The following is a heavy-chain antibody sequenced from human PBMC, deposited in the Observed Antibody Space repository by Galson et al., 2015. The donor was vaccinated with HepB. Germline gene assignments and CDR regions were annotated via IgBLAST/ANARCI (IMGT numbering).Heavy chain of an antibody. V-gene: IGHV3-30-3*01. D-gene: IGHD3-22*01. CDR2: ISYDGSNK. J-gene: IGHJ4*02. CDR3: ARENRSSGTDN. CDR1: GFTFSTYS. Sequence: SLRLSCAASGFTFSTYSMYWVRQAPGKGLDWVALISYDGSNKDYADSVKGRFTVSSDNSKNSLYLQLNSLRPDDTAVYYCARENRSSGTDNWGQGTLVTVSS.